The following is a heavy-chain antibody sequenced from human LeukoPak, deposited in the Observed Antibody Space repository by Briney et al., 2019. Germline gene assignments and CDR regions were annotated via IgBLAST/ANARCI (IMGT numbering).Heavy chain of an antibody. D-gene: IGHD3-10*01. V-gene: IGHV3-30-3*01. CDR2: ISYDGSNK. J-gene: IGHJ4*02. Sequence: GGSLRLSCAASGFTFSSYAMHWVRQAPGKGLEWVAVISYDGSNKYYADSVKGRFTISRDNSKNTLYLQMNSLRAEDTAVYYCARDMTMVRGVHDYWGQGTLVTVSS. CDR3: ARDMTMVRGVHDY. CDR1: GFTFSSYA.